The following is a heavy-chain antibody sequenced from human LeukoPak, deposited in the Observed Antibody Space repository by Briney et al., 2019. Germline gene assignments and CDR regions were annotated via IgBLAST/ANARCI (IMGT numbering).Heavy chain of an antibody. J-gene: IGHJ3*02. V-gene: IGHV1-18*01. CDR3: ARVFGGNIRHDAFDI. CDR1: GYTFTSYG. CDR2: ISAYNGNT. D-gene: IGHD4-23*01. Sequence: ASVKVSCKASGYTFTSYGISWVRQAPGQGLEWMGWISAYNGNTNYAQKLQGRVTMTTDTSTSTAYMELRSLRPDDTAVYYCARVFGGNIRHDAFDIWGQGTMVTVSS.